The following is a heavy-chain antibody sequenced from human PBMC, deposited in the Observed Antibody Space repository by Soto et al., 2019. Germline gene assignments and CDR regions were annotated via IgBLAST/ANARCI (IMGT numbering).Heavy chain of an antibody. D-gene: IGHD3-16*01. J-gene: IGHJ4*02. V-gene: IGHV1-18*01. CDR1: GYTFTSYG. CDR2: ISAYNGNT. CDR3: AKFAEGPGLLYDPREGYFDY. Sequence: GASVKVCCKASGYTFTSYGISWVRQAPGQGLEWMGWISAYNGNTNYAQKLQGRVTMTTDTSTSTAYMELRSLRSDDTAVYYCAKFAEGPGLLYDPREGYFDYWGQGTLVTVSS.